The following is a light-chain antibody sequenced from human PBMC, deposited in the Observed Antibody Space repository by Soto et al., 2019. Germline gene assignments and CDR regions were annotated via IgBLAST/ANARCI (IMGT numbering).Light chain of an antibody. CDR2: EVF. J-gene: IGKJ2*01. Sequence: DVVMTQSPLSLPVTLGQPASISCRSSRSLLYSNGNTYLNWFLQRPGQSPRRLIYEVFKRDSGVPDRFSGSGSDTDFTLKISRVEAEDVGIYYCMQGTHWPYTFGQGTKLEIK. CDR3: MQGTHWPYT. CDR1: RSLLYSNGNTY. V-gene: IGKV2-30*01.